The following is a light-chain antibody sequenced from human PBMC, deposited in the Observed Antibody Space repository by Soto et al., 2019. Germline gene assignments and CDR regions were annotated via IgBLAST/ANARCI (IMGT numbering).Light chain of an antibody. CDR3: QHYGRSDPIT. CDR1: QTIISSS. CDR2: GAS. V-gene: IGKV3-20*01. Sequence: EIVLTQSPGTLSLSPGKRATISCRASQTIISSSLAWYQQRPGQAPRLLIYGASIRATGVPERFSGRGSWTDFTLAIRRLEPEDFAVYYCQHYGRSDPITFGPGTKVDSK. J-gene: IGKJ3*01.